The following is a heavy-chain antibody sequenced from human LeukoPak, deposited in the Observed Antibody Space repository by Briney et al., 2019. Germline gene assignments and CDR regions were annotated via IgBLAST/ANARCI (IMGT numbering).Heavy chain of an antibody. J-gene: IGHJ4*02. V-gene: IGHV4-59*08. D-gene: IGHD3-22*01. CDR3: ARHYYDRSDSYSFDY. CDR2: IYDSGST. CDR1: GGSIRSYY. Sequence: SETLSLTCTASGGSIRSYYWSWIRQPPGKGLEWIGYIYDSGSTNYNPSLKSRVTISVDPSKNQFSLKLSSVTAADSAVYYCARHYYDRSDSYSFDYWGQGTLVTVSS.